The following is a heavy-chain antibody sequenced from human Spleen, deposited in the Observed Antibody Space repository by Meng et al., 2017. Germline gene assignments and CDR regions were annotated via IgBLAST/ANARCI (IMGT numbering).Heavy chain of an antibody. D-gene: IGHD3-10*02. CDR3: ASDYVRAATTMQPFDN. Sequence: GSLRLSCSVSGLTFSTYWMNWVRQVPGKGLVWVSRISSDGNLRSYADSVKGRFTISRDNAQNTLFLQMNSLGAEDTAVYYCASDYVRAATTMQPFDNWGQGTLVTVSS. CDR1: GLTFSTYW. J-gene: IGHJ4*02. CDR2: ISSDGNLR. V-gene: IGHV3-74*01.